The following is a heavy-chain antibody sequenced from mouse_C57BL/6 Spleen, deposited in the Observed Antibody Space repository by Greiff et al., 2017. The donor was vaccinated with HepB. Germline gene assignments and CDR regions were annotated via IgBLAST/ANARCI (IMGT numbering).Heavy chain of an antibody. Sequence: QVQLQQSGPELVKPGASVKISCKASGYAFSSSWMNWVKQRPGKGLEWIGRIYPGDGDTNYNGKFKGKATLTADKSSSTAYMQLSILTSEDSAVYFCARRGPFDYWGQGTTLTVSS. CDR2: IYPGDGDT. CDR1: GYAFSSSW. V-gene: IGHV1-82*01. CDR3: ARRGPFDY. J-gene: IGHJ2*01.